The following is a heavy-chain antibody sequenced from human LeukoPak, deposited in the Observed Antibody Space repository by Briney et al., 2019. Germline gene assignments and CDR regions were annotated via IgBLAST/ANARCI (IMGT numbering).Heavy chain of an antibody. CDR2: IYYSGST. J-gene: IGHJ4*02. D-gene: IGHD4-23*01. V-gene: IGHV4-30-4*01. Sequence: PSETLSLTCTVSGGSISSGDYYWSWIRQPPGKGLEWIGYIYYSGSTYYNPSLKSRVTISVDTSKNQFSLKLSSVTAADTAVYYCARDRHGGNRDYWGQGTLVTVSS. CDR1: GGSISSGDYY. CDR3: ARDRHGGNRDY.